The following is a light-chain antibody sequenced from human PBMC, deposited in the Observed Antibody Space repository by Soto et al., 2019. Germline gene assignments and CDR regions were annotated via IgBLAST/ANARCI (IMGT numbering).Light chain of an antibody. CDR3: CSYAGTYTNYV. Sequence: QSALTQPRSVSGSPGQSVTISCSGTSSDVGGYDYVSWYQQHPGKAPKLVIYDVTKGPSGVPDRFSGSKSGNTASLTISGLQAEDEADYYCCSYAGTYTNYVFGTGTKVTVL. J-gene: IGLJ1*01. CDR1: SSDVGGYDY. CDR2: DVT. V-gene: IGLV2-11*01.